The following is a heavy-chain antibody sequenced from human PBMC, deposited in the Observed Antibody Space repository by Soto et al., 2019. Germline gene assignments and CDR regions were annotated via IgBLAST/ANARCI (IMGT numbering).Heavy chain of an antibody. CDR1: GFTFSSYG. CDR3: AKEVGGGLAFYGMDV. D-gene: IGHD3-16*01. CDR2: ISYDGSNK. J-gene: IGHJ6*02. V-gene: IGHV3-30*18. Sequence: LRLSCAASGFTFSSYGMHWVRQAPGKGLEWVAVISYDGSNKYYADSVKGRFTISRDNSKNTLYLQMNSLRAEDTAVYYCAKEVGGGLAFYGMDVWGQGTTVTVSS.